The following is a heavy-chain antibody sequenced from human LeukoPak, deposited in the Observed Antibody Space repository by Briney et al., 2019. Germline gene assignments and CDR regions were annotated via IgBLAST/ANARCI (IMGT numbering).Heavy chain of an antibody. CDR2: IYSGGST. CDR1: GFTFSNYG. J-gene: IGHJ6*03. Sequence: GGSLRLSCGASGFTFSNYGMLWVRQAPGKGLEWVSVIYSGGSTYYADSVKGRFTISRDNSKNTLYLQMNSLRAEDTAVYYCAKTAATWVRGVISHYYYYMDVWGKVTTVTISS. D-gene: IGHD3-10*01. V-gene: IGHV3-NL1*01. CDR3: AKTAATWVRGVISHYYYYMDV.